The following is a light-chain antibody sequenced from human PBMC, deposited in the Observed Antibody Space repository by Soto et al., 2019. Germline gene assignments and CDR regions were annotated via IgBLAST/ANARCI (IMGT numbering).Light chain of an antibody. V-gene: IGKV1-33*01. CDR2: DAS. J-gene: IGKJ4*01. CDR1: QDISQY. CDR3: QQYDILPIT. Sequence: DIQITQSPSSLSASVGDRVTITCQASQDISQYINWYHQKPGQAPKLLIHDASILQTGVPSRFSGSGSGTDFTFTITSLQPDDLGTFYCQQYDILPITFGGGTKVDIK.